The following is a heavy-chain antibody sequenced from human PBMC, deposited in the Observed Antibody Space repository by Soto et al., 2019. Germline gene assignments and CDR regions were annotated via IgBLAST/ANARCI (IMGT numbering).Heavy chain of an antibody. J-gene: IGHJ4*02. CDR1: GGSISSGGYY. Sequence: SETLSLTCTVSGGSISSGGYYWSWIRQHPGKGLEWIGYIYYSGSTYYNPSLKSRVTISVDTSKNQFSLKLSSVTAADTAVYYCARGGLSDDYIWGSYRYTASFIDYWGQGTLVTVSS. CDR2: IYYSGST. D-gene: IGHD3-16*02. V-gene: IGHV4-31*03. CDR3: ARGGLSDDYIWGSYRYTASFIDY.